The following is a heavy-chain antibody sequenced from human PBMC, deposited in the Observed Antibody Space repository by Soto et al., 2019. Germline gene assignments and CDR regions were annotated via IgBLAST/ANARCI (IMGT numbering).Heavy chain of an antibody. CDR3: ARDLGGWSDY. J-gene: IGHJ4*02. CDR1: GYTFTSYA. Sequence: QVQLVQSGAEVKKPGASVKVSCKASGYTFTSYAMQWVRQAAGQRLEWMGWINAGNGNTKYSQKFQGRVTITSDTSASTDYMELSSLISEDTAVYYCARDLGGWSDYWGQGTLVTVSS. CDR2: INAGNGNT. V-gene: IGHV1-3*01. D-gene: IGHD6-19*01.